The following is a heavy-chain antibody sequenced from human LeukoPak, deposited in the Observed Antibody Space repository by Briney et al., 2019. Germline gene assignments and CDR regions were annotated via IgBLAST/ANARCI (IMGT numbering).Heavy chain of an antibody. CDR1: GDSFTSYW. CDR3: ARPYYYDSSRYYSFFDY. D-gene: IGHD3-22*01. V-gene: IGHV5-51*01. J-gene: IGHJ4*01. CDR2: IYPGDSDT. Sequence: GESLMIPSKAAGDSFTSYWICWGRQMPGKGLEWMGSIYPGDSDTRYSPSFQGQVTISADKSITTAYLQWSRLNASDTAMYYSARPYYYDSSRYYSFFDYWGHGTLVTVSS.